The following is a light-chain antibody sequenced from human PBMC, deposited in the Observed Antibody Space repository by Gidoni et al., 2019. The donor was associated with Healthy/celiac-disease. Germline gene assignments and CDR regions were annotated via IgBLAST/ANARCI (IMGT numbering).Light chain of an antibody. V-gene: IGKV3-20*01. CDR2: GTS. Sequence: EMVLTQSPGTLSLSPGERATLSCRAAQRVSSSYLAWYQQKPGQAPRLLIYGTSTRATGIPDRFSGSGSGTDFTLTIRRLEPADFAVCYCQQYGSSPTTFGQGTKLEIK. CDR3: QQYGSSPTT. J-gene: IGKJ2*01. CDR1: QRVSSSY.